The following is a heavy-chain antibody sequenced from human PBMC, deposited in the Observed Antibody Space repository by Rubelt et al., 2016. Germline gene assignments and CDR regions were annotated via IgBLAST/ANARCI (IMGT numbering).Heavy chain of an antibody. CDR1: GGSISSSSYY. D-gene: IGHD6-13*01. J-gene: IGHJ4*02. Sequence: QLQLQESGPGLVKPSETLSLTCTVSGGSISSSSYYWGWIRQPPGKGLEWIGSIYYSGRTYYNPSLKSRAPNSVDMSKNQFSLKLGPVTAADTAVYYCARAIKPGIASYWGQGTLVTVSS. V-gene: IGHV4-39*07. CDR3: ARAIKPGIASY. CDR2: IYYSGRT.